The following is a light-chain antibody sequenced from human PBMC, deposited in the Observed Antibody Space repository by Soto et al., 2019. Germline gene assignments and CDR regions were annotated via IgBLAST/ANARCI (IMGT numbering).Light chain of an antibody. CDR3: QQYNNWPLT. V-gene: IGKV3-15*01. CDR1: QSVNSD. Sequence: ETVMTQSPATLSASPGESATLSCRASQSVNSDLAWYKQIPVQAPRLLIYSASTGATGGPARFSGRGSGKEFTLTISSLQSEDFGIYYCQQYNNWPLTFGGGTKVEI. J-gene: IGKJ4*01. CDR2: SAS.